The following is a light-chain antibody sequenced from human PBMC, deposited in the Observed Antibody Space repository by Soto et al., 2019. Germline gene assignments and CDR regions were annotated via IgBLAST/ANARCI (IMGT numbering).Light chain of an antibody. CDR1: QSVNNW. CDR3: QQYDRYPWT. CDR2: KAS. Sequence: IQLTQSPSTLSASVGERVTLTCRASQSVNNWLAWYQQKPGEIPKRLIFKASSLETGVPARFSGSGSVTEFTLTINSLQPDDFATYFCQQYDRYPWTFGQGTKVEIK. J-gene: IGKJ1*01. V-gene: IGKV1-5*03.